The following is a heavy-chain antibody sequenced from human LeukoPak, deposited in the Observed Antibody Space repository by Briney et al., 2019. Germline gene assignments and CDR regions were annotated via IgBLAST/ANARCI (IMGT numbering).Heavy chain of an antibody. D-gene: IGHD3-22*01. CDR3: ASDDSSGEYDLPFGY. Sequence: PPGGSLRLSCAASGFTFSSYAMSWVRQAPGKGLKWVSTINDNGASTYYADSVKGRSTISRDNSYNTVSLQMDSLRSEDTAVYYCASDDSSGEYDLPFGYWGQGTLVTVSS. J-gene: IGHJ4*02. CDR1: GFTFSSYA. CDR2: INDNGAST. V-gene: IGHV3-23*01.